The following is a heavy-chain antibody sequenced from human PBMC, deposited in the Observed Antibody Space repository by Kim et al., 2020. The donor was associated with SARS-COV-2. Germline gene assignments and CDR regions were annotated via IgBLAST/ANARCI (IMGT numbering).Heavy chain of an antibody. D-gene: IGHD2-15*01. J-gene: IGHJ4*02. Sequence: YPGSVKGRFTISRENAKNSLYLQMNSLRAGDTAVYYCARAATADYYFDYWGQGTLVTVSS. V-gene: IGHV3-13*01. CDR3: ARAATADYYFDY.